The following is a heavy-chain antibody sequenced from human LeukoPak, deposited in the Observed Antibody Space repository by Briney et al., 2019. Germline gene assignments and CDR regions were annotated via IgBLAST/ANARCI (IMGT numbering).Heavy chain of an antibody. V-gene: IGHV3-11*01. Sequence: GGSLRLSCAASGFTFSDYYMSWIRQAPGKGLEWVSYISSSGSTIYYADSVKGRFTISRDNSKNTLYLQMNSLRAEDTAVYYCAKDKGRPLGSWELPDYWGQGTLVTVSS. D-gene: IGHD1-26*01. J-gene: IGHJ4*02. CDR3: AKDKGRPLGSWELPDY. CDR2: ISSSGSTI. CDR1: GFTFSDYY.